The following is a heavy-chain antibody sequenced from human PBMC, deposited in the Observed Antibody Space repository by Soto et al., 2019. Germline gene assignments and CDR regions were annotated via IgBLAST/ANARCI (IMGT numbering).Heavy chain of an antibody. Sequence: ASVKVSCKASGYTFTSCYMHWVRQAPGQGLEWMGIINPSGGSTSYAQKFQGRVTMTRDTSTSTVYMELSSLRSEDTAVYYCARSQIRLIVVVPAAPLYYFDYWGQGTLVTVSS. V-gene: IGHV1-46*01. CDR2: INPSGGST. CDR1: GYTFTSCY. D-gene: IGHD2-2*01. J-gene: IGHJ4*02. CDR3: ARSQIRLIVVVPAAPLYYFDY.